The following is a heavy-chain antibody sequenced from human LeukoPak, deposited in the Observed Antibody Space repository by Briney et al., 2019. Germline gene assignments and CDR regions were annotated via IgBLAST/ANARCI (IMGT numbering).Heavy chain of an antibody. D-gene: IGHD3-3*01. CDR3: ARDAPYDFWSGYYSLDAFDI. J-gene: IGHJ3*02. CDR1: GFILSSYG. Sequence: SGGSLRLSCAASGFILSSYGMHWVRQAPGKGLEWVAVISFDGSNKYHADSVQGRFTISRDNSKNTLFLQMDSLRAEDTAVYYCARDAPYDFWSGYYSLDAFDIWGQGTMVTVSS. V-gene: IGHV3-30*03. CDR2: ISFDGSNK.